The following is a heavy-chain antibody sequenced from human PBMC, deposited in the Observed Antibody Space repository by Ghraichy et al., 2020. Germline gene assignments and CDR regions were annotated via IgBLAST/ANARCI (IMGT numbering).Heavy chain of an antibody. V-gene: IGHV1-18*01. D-gene: IGHD3-3*01. CDR3: ARDPTTDFWSGYYGPRGFDY. Sequence: ASVKVSCKASGYTFTSYGISWVRQAPGQGLEWMGWISAYNGNTNYAQKLQGRVTMTTDTSTSTAYMELRSLRSDDTAVYYCARDPTTDFWSGYYGPRGFDYWGQGTLVTVSS. CDR2: ISAYNGNT. CDR1: GYTFTSYG. J-gene: IGHJ4*02.